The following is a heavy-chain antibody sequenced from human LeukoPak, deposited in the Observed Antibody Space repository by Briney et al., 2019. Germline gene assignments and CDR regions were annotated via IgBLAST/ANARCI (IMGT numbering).Heavy chain of an antibody. CDR1: GGSISSSSYY. CDR2: IYYSGST. Sequence: PSETLSLTCTVSGGSISSSSYYWGWIRQPPGKGLEWIGSIYYSGSTYYNPSLKSRVTISVDTSKSQFSLKLSSVTAADTAVYYCARDLGVLNYYYYGMDVWGQGTTVTVSS. CDR3: ARDLGVLNYYYYGMDV. V-gene: IGHV4-39*07. J-gene: IGHJ6*02. D-gene: IGHD6-13*01.